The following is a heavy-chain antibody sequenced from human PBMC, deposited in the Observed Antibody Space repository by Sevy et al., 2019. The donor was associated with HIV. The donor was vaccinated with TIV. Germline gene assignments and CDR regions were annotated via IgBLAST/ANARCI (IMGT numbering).Heavy chain of an antibody. CDR3: ASDQYYYGSGSYSY. J-gene: IGHJ4*02. CDR1: GFTFSDYY. D-gene: IGHD3-10*01. CDR2: ISSSGSTI. V-gene: IGHV3-11*01. Sequence: GGYLRLSCAASGFTFSDYYMSWIRQAPGKGLEWVSYISSSGSTIYYADFMKGRFTISRDNAKNSLYLQMKSLRAEDTAVYYCASDQYYYGSGSYSYWGQGTLVTVSS.